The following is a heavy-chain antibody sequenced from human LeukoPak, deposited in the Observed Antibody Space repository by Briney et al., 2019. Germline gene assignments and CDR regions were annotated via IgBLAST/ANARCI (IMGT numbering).Heavy chain of an antibody. J-gene: IGHJ4*02. Sequence: GGSLRLSCAASGFTFSSYAMHWVRQAPGKGLEWVAVISYDGSNKYYADSVKGRFTISRDNSKNTLYLQMNSLRAEDTAVYYCARDLQLVGATSIVYWGQGTLVTVSS. V-gene: IGHV3-30*04. CDR1: GFTFSSYA. D-gene: IGHD1-26*01. CDR2: ISYDGSNK. CDR3: ARDLQLVGATSIVY.